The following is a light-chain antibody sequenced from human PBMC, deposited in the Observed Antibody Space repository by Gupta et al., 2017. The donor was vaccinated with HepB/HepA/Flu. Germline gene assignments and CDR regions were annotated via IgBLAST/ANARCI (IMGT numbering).Light chain of an antibody. CDR2: DTS. CDR1: QSISNY. CDR3: QYRSIWPPS. V-gene: IGKV3-11*01. Sequence: EIGLTQSPATLSLSPGERATLSCMASQSISNYLGWYQQKPGQAPRLLIYDTSKRAPGTPARFSGGGSGTDFTLTISSLEPEDFAVYYCQYRSIWPPSFGPGTKVDIK. J-gene: IGKJ3*01.